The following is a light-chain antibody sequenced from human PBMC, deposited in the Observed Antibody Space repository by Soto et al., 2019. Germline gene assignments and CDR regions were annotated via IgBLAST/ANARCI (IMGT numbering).Light chain of an antibody. CDR3: QQRSNWPSIT. CDR1: QSVSSY. V-gene: IGKV3-11*01. CDR2: DAS. Sequence: EIVLTPSPATLSLSPGERATLSCRASQSVSSYLAWYQQKPGQAPRLLMYDASTRATGIPARFSGSGSGTDFTLTISSLEPEDSAVYYCQQRSNWPSITFGQGTRLEIK. J-gene: IGKJ5*01.